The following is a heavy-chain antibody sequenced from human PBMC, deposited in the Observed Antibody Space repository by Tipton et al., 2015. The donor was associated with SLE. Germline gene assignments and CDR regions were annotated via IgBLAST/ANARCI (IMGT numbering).Heavy chain of an antibody. D-gene: IGHD6-19*01. CDR3: ARGGACGTVSGNPHMSCGMDV. CDR2: IYAGGTFFASGST. J-gene: IGHJ6*02. V-gene: IGHV4-4*07. Sequence: TLSLTCTVSGGSISDSFWSWIRRPAGKGLEWIGRIYAGGTFFASGSTNYSPSLKSRVTMSVDTSKNQFSLKLSAVTAADTAVYYCARGGACGTVSGNPHMSCGMDVWGQGTTVTVS. CDR1: GGSISDSF.